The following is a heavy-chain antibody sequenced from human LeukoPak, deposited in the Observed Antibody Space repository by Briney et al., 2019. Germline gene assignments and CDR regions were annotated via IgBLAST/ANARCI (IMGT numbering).Heavy chain of an antibody. Sequence: SETLPLTCAVYGGSFSGYYWSWIRQPPGKGLEWIGEINHSGSTNYNPSLKSRVTISVDTSKNQFSLKLSSVTAADTAVYYCARGYYYDRPYFDYWGQGTLVTVSS. V-gene: IGHV4-34*01. CDR2: INHSGST. D-gene: IGHD3-22*01. J-gene: IGHJ4*02. CDR3: ARGYYYDRPYFDY. CDR1: GGSFSGYY.